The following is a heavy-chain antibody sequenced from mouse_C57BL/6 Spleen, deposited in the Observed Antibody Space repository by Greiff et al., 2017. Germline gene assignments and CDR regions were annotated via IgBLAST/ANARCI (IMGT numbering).Heavy chain of an antibody. CDR2: IYPGDGDT. D-gene: IGHD1-1*01. Sequence: QVQLQQSGAELVKPGASVKISCKASGYAFSSYWMNWVKQRPGKGLEWIGQIYPGDGDTNYNGKFKGKATLAADKSSSTAYMQLSRLTSEASAVYFCARSPITTVVATGYFDYWGQGTTLTVSS. V-gene: IGHV1-80*01. CDR1: GYAFSSYW. CDR3: ARSPITTVVATGYFDY. J-gene: IGHJ2*01.